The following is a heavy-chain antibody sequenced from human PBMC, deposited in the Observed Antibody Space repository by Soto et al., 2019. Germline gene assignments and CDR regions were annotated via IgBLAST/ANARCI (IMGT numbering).Heavy chain of an antibody. CDR2: IYYSGST. D-gene: IGHD7-27*01. CDR1: GGSISSGGYD. V-gene: IGHV4-31*03. J-gene: IGHJ3*02. Sequence: TLSLTCTVSGGSISSGGYDWSWIRQHPGKGLEWIGYIYYSGSTYYNPSLKSRVTISVDTSKNQFSLKLSSVTAADTAVYYCARRPTSSWGAFDIWGQGTMVT. CDR3: ARRPTSSWGAFDI.